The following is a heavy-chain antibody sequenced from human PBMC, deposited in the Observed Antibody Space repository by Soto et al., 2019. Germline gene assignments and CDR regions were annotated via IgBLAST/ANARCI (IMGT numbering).Heavy chain of an antibody. CDR1: GGSISSGGYY. Sequence: QVQLQESGPGLVKPSQTLSLTCTVSGGSISSGGYYWSWIRQHPGKGLEWIGYIYYSVSTYYNPSLKSRVTISVDTSKNQFSLKLSSVTAADTAVYYCARGCSSTSCYGLMDWGQGTLVTVSS. CDR3: ARGCSSTSCYGLMD. D-gene: IGHD2-2*01. J-gene: IGHJ4*02. V-gene: IGHV4-31*03. CDR2: IYYSVST.